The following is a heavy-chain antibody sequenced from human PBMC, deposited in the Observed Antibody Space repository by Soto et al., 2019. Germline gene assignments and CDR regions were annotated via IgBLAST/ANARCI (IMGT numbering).Heavy chain of an antibody. D-gene: IGHD3-3*02. Sequence: QVQLVQSGAEVKRPGASVKVSCKASGYDFTNWGLSWVRQAPGQGPEWMGWISGYNGNTNYAQKFQGRVTMTTDTFTTTCYMELWGLTSDDTAVYYCARGIVGRGEMAAVLSDYWGQGTLVTVSS. CDR3: ARGIVGRGEMAAVLSDY. CDR1: GYDFTNWG. J-gene: IGHJ4*02. V-gene: IGHV1-18*01. CDR2: ISGYNGNT.